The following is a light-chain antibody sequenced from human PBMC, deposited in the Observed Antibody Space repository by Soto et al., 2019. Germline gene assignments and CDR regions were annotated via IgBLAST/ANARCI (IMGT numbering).Light chain of an antibody. CDR2: LNSDGSH. J-gene: IGLJ2*01. Sequence: QLVLTQSPSASASLGASVKLTCTLSSGHSNYAIAWHQQQSEKGPRYLMKLNSDGSHSKGDGIPDRFSGSSSGAERYLTIPSLQSEDEAAYYCQTSSSGIVVFGGGTKLTVL. V-gene: IGLV4-69*01. CDR3: QTSSSGIVV. CDR1: SGHSNYA.